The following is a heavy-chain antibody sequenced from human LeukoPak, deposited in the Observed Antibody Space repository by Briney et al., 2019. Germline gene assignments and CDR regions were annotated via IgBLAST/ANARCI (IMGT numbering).Heavy chain of an antibody. CDR3: AKPYDSRPRSDAFDI. Sequence: GGSLRLSCAASGFTFSSYAMSWVRQAPGKGLEWVSAISGSGGSTYYADSVKGRFTIFRDNSKNTLYLQMNSLRAEDTAVYYCAKPYDSRPRSDAFDIWGQGTMVTVSS. V-gene: IGHV3-23*01. J-gene: IGHJ3*02. CDR2: ISGSGGST. D-gene: IGHD3-22*01. CDR1: GFTFSSYA.